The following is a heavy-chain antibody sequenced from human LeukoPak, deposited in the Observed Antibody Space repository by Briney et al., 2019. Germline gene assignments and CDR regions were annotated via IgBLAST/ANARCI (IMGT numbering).Heavy chain of an antibody. CDR3: TRDAVAYSSVYGAGKYFDD. CDR1: GFTFSSYW. CDR2: IKQDGSEK. V-gene: IGHV3-7*01. J-gene: IGHJ4*02. Sequence: GGSLRLSCAASGFTFSSYWMSWVRQAPGKGLEWVANIKQDGSEKYYVDSVKGRFTISRDNAKNSLYLQMNSLRAEDTAVYYCTRDAVAYSSVYGAGKYFDDWGQGTLVTVSS. D-gene: IGHD5/OR15-5a*01.